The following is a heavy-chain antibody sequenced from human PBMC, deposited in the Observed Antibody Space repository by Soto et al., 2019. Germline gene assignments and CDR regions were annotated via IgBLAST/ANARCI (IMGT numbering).Heavy chain of an antibody. V-gene: IGHV4-59*01. CDR3: ARGGRSAYYYYMGV. Sequence: LSLTRPVSGRSSNKLSWSLVRLAPGKGLEWIGYVYYSGSTNYNPSLKSRVTISVDTSKNQFSLKLTSVTAADTAMYYCARGGRSAYYYYMGVWGKGTTVTVSS. CDR1: GRSSNKLS. J-gene: IGHJ6*03. CDR2: VYYSGST.